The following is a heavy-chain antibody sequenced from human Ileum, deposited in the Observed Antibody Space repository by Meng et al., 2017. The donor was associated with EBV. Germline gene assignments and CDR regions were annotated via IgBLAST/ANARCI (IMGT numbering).Heavy chain of an antibody. J-gene: IGHJ4*02. CDR3: ARAGNGGSYYFTY. V-gene: IGHV1-18*01. D-gene: IGHD1-26*01. CDR2: ISAYNGNT. Sequence: QIQLGQSGAEVKKPGDSVKVSCKASGYTFSNYGISWLRQAPGQGLEWMGWISAYNGNTNYAQNLQGRVTMTTDTSTGTAYMEVRSLRSDDTAVYYCARAGNGGSYYFTYWGQETLVTVSS. CDR1: GYTFSNYG.